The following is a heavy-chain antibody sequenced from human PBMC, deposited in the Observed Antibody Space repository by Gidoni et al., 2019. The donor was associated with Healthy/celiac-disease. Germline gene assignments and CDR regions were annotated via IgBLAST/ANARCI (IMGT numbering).Heavy chain of an antibody. CDR2: IIPIFGTA. CDR3: ASGDRRGDWNYVWFDP. D-gene: IGHD1-7*01. J-gene: IGHJ5*02. Sequence: QVQLVQSGAEVKKPGSSVKVSCKASGGTFSSYAISWVRQAPGQGLEWMGGIIPIFGTANYAQKFQGRVTITADESTSTAYMELSSLRSEDTAVYYCASGDRRGDWNYVWFDPWGQGTLVTVSS. V-gene: IGHV1-69*01. CDR1: GGTFSSYA.